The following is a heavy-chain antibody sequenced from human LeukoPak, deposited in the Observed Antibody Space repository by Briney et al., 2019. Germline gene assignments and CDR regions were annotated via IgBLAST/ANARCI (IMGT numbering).Heavy chain of an antibody. J-gene: IGHJ3*02. CDR1: GYSFTSYW. CDR3: ASLGATRSDAFDI. Sequence: GESLKISCKGSGYSFTSYWIGWVRQMPGKGLEWMGIIYPGDSDTRYSPSFQGQVTISADKSISTADLQWSSLKASDTAMYYCASLGATRSDAFDIWGQGTMVTVSS. CDR2: IYPGDSDT. D-gene: IGHD1-26*01. V-gene: IGHV5-51*01.